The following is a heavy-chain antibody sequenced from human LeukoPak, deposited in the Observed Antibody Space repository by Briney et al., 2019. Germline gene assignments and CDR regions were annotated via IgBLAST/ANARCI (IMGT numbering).Heavy chain of an antibody. D-gene: IGHD2-15*01. CDR3: ATARDAFDI. J-gene: IGHJ3*02. V-gene: IGHV3-30-3*01. CDR1: GFTFSENN. CDR2: ISNDGNSK. Sequence: GGSLRLSCAASGFTFSENNVHWVRQAPGKGLEWVALISNDGNSKDYADSVKGRFTLSGDNSKTTLYLQMNSLRAEDTAVYYCATARDAFDIWGQGTMVTVSS.